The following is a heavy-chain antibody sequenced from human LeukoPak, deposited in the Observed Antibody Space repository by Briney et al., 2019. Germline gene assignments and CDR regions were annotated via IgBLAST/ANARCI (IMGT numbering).Heavy chain of an antibody. CDR3: AKGPNYNILTGWRKMYNAFDI. CDR2: ISSSPSYI. D-gene: IGHD3-9*01. J-gene: IGHJ3*02. CDR1: GFAFSSAN. V-gene: IGHV3-21*01. Sequence: GGSLRLSCAASGFAFSSANMNWVRQAPGKGLEWVSSISSSPSYIYYADSVKGRFTISRDNSKNTLYLQMNSLRAEDTAVYYCAKGPNYNILTGWRKMYNAFDIWGQGTMVTVSS.